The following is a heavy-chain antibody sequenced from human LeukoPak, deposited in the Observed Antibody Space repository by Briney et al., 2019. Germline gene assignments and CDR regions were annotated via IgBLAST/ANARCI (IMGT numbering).Heavy chain of an antibody. D-gene: IGHD5-24*01. Sequence: SETLALPCTVSGRSISSYYWCWIRQPPGKGLEWIGYIYYSGSTDYNPSLKSRVTISLDTSKNQFSLKLSAVTAADTAVYYCARGRRDGYNCLDYSGQGTLVTVSS. CDR3: ARGRRDGYNCLDY. CDR2: IYYSGST. J-gene: IGHJ4*02. V-gene: IGHV4-59*01. CDR1: GRSISSYY.